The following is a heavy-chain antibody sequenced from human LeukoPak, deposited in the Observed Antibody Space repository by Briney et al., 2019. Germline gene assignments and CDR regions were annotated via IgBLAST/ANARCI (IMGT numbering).Heavy chain of an antibody. J-gene: IGHJ4*02. Sequence: GGSLRLSCAASGFTFSSYAMSWVRQAPGKGLEWVSAMSGSGGTTYYADSVKGRFTISRDNSKNTLYLQMNSLRAEDTDIYYCAKGSIAVALFDSWGQGTLVTVSS. CDR2: MSGSGGTT. V-gene: IGHV3-23*01. CDR3: AKGSIAVALFDS. D-gene: IGHD6-19*01. CDR1: GFTFSSYA.